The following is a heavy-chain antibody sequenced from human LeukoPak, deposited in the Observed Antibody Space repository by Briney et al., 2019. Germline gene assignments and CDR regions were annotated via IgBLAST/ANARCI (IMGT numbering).Heavy chain of an antibody. D-gene: IGHD4-4*01. V-gene: IGHV3-23*01. Sequence: PGGSLRLSCAASGFTFSNYAMHWVRQAPGKGLEWVSAIGGSGGSTYYADSVKGRFTISRDNSKNTLYLQMNSLRAEDTAVYYCAKSYTRFDYWGQGTLVTVSS. CDR3: AKSYTRFDY. CDR1: GFTFSNYA. J-gene: IGHJ4*02. CDR2: IGGSGGST.